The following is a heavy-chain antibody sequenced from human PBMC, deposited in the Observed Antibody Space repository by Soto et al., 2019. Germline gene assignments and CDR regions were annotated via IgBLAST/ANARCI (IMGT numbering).Heavy chain of an antibody. Sequence: PSETLSLTCTVSGGSISSYYWSWIRQPPGKGLEWIGYIYYSGSTNYNPSLKSRVTISVDTSKNQFSLKLSSVTAADTAVYYCERDPDYGDFDIWGQGTMVTVSS. CDR2: IYYSGST. J-gene: IGHJ3*02. CDR1: GGSISSYY. V-gene: IGHV4-59*01. CDR3: ERDPDYGDFDI. D-gene: IGHD4-17*01.